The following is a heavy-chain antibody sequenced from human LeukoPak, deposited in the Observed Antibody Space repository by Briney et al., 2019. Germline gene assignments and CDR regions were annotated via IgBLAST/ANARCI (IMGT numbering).Heavy chain of an antibody. CDR2: INHSGST. D-gene: IGHD3-10*01. CDR1: GGSFSGSY. J-gene: IGHJ6*03. CDR3: ARGPTMVRGVIRFCYYMDA. Sequence: SETLSLTCTVNGGSFSGSYWSWIRQSPGRGLEWIGEINHSGSTNYNPSLKSRVSISIDTSKNQFSLKLTSVTAADTAMYYCARGPTMVRGVIRFCYYMDAWGKGTTVTVSS. V-gene: IGHV4-34*01.